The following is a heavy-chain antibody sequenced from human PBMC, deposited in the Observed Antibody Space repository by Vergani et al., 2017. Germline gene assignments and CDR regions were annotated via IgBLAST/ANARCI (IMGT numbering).Heavy chain of an antibody. V-gene: IGHV4-34*01. CDR3: AKDQTELRFLEWLLGGFDY. J-gene: IGHJ4*02. D-gene: IGHD3-3*01. CDR2: INHSGST. CDR1: GGSFSGYY. Sequence: QVQLQQWGAGLLKPSETLSLTCAVYGGSFSGYYWSWIRQPPGKGLEWIGEINHSGSTNYNPSLKSRVTISVDTSKNQFSLKLSSVTAADTAVYYCAKDQTELRFLEWLLGGFDYWGQGTLVTVSS.